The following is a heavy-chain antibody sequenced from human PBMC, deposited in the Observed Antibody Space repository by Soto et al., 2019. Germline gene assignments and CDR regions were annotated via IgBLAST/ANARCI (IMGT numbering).Heavy chain of an antibody. CDR3: ARGRKGYIGYGPFDY. CDR2: IKPSGGST. V-gene: IGHV1-46*03. CDR1: GYTFTSYY. J-gene: IGHJ4*02. D-gene: IGHD5-12*01. Sequence: QVQLVQSGAEVKKPGASVKVSCKASGYTFTSYYMNWVRQAPGQGLEWMGIIKPSGGSTSYAQKFQGRVTMTRDTSTSTVYMELSSLRSEDTVVYYCARGRKGYIGYGPFDYWGQGTLVTVSS.